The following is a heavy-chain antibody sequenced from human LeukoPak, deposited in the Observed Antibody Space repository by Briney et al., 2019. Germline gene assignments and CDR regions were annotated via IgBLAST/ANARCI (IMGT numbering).Heavy chain of an antibody. D-gene: IGHD2-15*01. CDR2: IKQDGSEK. Sequence: VGSLTLSCAASGFTFSGYWMSWVRQAPGKGLEWVANIKQDGSEKYYVDSVRGRFTISRDNAKNSLYLQMNSLRAEDTAVYYCARDRGHYFDYWGQGTLVTVSS. V-gene: IGHV3-7*04. J-gene: IGHJ4*02. CDR1: GFTFSGYW. CDR3: ARDRGHYFDY.